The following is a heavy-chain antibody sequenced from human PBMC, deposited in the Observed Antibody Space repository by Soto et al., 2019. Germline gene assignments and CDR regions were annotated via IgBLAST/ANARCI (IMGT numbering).Heavy chain of an antibody. V-gene: IGHV1-8*02. CDR3: SRMASSGKLNWFDP. D-gene: IGHD1-26*01. CDR1: GYTFINYD. Sequence: EASVKVSCKASGYTFINYDISWVRQATGQELEWMGWMNPGSGKTGYANKFQGRVTMTTGASTSRAHQELSSLTSEATAVYYCSRMASSGKLNWFDPRGQGTMVSVCS. CDR2: MNPGSGKT. J-gene: IGHJ5*02.